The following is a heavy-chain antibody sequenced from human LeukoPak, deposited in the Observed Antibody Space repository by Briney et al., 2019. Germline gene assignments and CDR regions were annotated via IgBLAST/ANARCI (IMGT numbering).Heavy chain of an antibody. CDR3: AREATSGWFYFDH. J-gene: IGHJ4*02. D-gene: IGHD6-19*01. Sequence: GGSLRLSCVASGFSFSDYTMNWFRQVPGGGLEWLSSIESASNYIYYADSVKGRFTISRDNAKNSLFLQMDSLTAEDTAVYYCAREATSGWFYFDHWGQGTLVAV. CDR2: IESASNYI. V-gene: IGHV3-21*01. CDR1: GFSFSDYT.